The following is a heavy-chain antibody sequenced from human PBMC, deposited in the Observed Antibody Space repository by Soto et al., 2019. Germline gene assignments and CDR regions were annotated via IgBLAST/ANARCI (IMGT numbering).Heavy chain of an antibody. J-gene: IGHJ4*02. CDR3: VRCDGEPIGEFDY. CDR2: IWNDGSNE. V-gene: IGHV3-33*01. CDR1: GFTFNNYG. Sequence: QVQLVESGGGVVQPGTSLRLSCAASGFTFNNYGMHWVRQAPGKGLDWVAVIWNDGSNEYYSDSVKGRFTISRDNSKNTVFLHMNNLRAEDTAVYYGVRCDGEPIGEFDYWGQGTLVTVSS. D-gene: IGHD3-16*01.